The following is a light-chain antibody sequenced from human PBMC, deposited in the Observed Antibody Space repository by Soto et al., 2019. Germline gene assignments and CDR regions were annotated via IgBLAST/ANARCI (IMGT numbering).Light chain of an antibody. Sequence: DIQMTQSPSTLSASVGDRVTITCRASQTVGSWLAWYQQKPGTAPKLLIYAATSFQSGVPSRFSGSGSGTDFTLTISSLQPEDFATYYCQQSYNTPYTFGQGTKLEIK. V-gene: IGKV1-39*01. CDR1: QTVGSW. J-gene: IGKJ2*01. CDR2: AAT. CDR3: QQSYNTPYT.